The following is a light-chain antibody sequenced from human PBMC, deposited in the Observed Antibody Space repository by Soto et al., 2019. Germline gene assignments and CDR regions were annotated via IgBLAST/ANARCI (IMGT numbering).Light chain of an antibody. CDR1: QSISSW. CDR3: QKCKVAPFT. Sequence: DIQMTQSPSTLSASVGDRVTITCRASQSISSWLAWYQQKPGQVPKLLIYAASTLQSGVPSRFSGSGSGTDFTLTISSLQPEDVATYYCQKCKVAPFTFGGGTKVDIK. V-gene: IGKV1-27*01. J-gene: IGKJ4*01. CDR2: AAS.